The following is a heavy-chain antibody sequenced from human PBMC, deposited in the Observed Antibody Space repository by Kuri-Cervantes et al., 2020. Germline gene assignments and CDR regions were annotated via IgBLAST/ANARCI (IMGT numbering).Heavy chain of an antibody. CDR3: AKGLWRSSGYLGDYFDY. J-gene: IGHJ4*02. CDR1: GFTFSSYS. V-gene: IGHV3-21*01. D-gene: IGHD3-22*01. CDR2: ISSSSSYI. Sequence: GGSLRLSCAASGFTFSSYSMNWVRQAPGKGLEWVSSISSSSSYIYYADSVKGRFTISRDNAKNSLYLQMNSLRAEDTAVYYCAKGLWRSSGYLGDYFDYWGQGTLVTVSS.